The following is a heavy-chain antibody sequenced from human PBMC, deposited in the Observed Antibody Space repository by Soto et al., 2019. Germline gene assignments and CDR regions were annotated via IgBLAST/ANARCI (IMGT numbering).Heavy chain of an antibody. J-gene: IGHJ6*02. CDR2: ISYDGSNK. Sequence: QVQLVESGGGVVQPGRSLRLSCAASGFTFSSYAMHWVRQAPGKGLEWVAVISYDGSNKYYADSVKGRFTISRDNSKNTLYLQMNSLRAEDTAVYYCAREKPGGWDPLRYYYYGMDVWGQGTTVTVSS. CDR3: AREKPGGWDPLRYYYYGMDV. V-gene: IGHV3-30-3*01. CDR1: GFTFSSYA. D-gene: IGHD6-19*01.